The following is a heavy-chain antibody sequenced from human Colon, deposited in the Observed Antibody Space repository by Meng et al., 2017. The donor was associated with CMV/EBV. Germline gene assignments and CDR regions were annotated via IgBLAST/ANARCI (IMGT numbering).Heavy chain of an antibody. V-gene: IGHV4-34*01. CDR2: INHSGST. D-gene: IGHD3-10*01. J-gene: IGHJ4*02. CDR3: ARGLYGSGRHQIDY. Sequence: QGQLKQWGAGLLKPSETLSLTCAVYGGSFSGYYWSWIRQPPGKGLEWIGEINHSGSTNYNPSLKSRVTISVDTSKNQFSLKLSSVTAADTAVYYCARGLYGSGRHQIDYWGQGTLVTVSS. CDR1: GGSFSGYY.